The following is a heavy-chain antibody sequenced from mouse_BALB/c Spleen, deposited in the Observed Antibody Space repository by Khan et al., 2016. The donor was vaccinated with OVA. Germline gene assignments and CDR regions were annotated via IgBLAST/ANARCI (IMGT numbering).Heavy chain of an antibody. CDR1: GFTFSSYG. Sequence: EVELVESGGDLVKPGGSLKLSCAASGFTFSSYGMSWVRQTPDKRLEWVATISSGGSYTYYPDSVKGRFTISRDNAKNTPYLQMSSLKSEDTAMYYGARHGEGGTGYWGQGTTLTVSS. V-gene: IGHV5-6*01. CDR3: ARHGEGGTGY. D-gene: IGHD3-3*01. J-gene: IGHJ2*01. CDR2: ISSGGSYT.